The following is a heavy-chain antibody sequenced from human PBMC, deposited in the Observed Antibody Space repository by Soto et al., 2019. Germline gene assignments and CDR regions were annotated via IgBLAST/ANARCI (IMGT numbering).Heavy chain of an antibody. J-gene: IGHJ4*02. CDR2: IYPGDSDT. CDR3: ARPYYDSSGYYLEDY. Sequence: GEALNISCEGSGYSFTSCLIGWVRQMPGKGLEWMGIIYPGDSDTRYSPSFQGQVTISADKSISTAYLQWSSLKASDTAMYYCARPYYDSSGYYLEDYWGQGTRVTVSS. CDR1: GYSFTSCL. V-gene: IGHV5-51*01. D-gene: IGHD3-22*01.